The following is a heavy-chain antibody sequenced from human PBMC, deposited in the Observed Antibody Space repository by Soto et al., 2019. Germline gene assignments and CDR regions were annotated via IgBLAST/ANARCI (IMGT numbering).Heavy chain of an antibody. Sequence: PSETLSLTCTVSGASISSGGYYWSWIRQHPGKGLEWIGYIYCSGSTYYNPSLKSRVTISVDTSKNQFSLKLSSVTAADTAVYYCARDSPAPPGCSSTTCPNPLNAFDIWGQGTLVTVSS. V-gene: IGHV4-31*03. J-gene: IGHJ3*02. CDR3: ARDSPAPPGCSSTTCPNPLNAFDI. D-gene: IGHD2-2*01. CDR2: IYCSGST. CDR1: GASISSGGYY.